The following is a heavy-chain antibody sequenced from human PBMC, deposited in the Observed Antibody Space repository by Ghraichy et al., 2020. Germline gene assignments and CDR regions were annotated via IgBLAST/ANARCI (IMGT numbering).Heavy chain of an antibody. CDR2: IYHSGST. J-gene: IGHJ6*02. V-gene: IGHV4-30-2*01. CDR3: ASRYDFLGGMDV. D-gene: IGHD3-3*01. Sequence: SETLSLTCAVSGGSISSGGYSWSWIRQPPGKGLEWIGYIYHSGSTYYNPSLKSRVTISVDRSKNQFSLKLSSVTAADTAVYYCASRYDFLGGMDVWGQGTTVTVSS. CDR1: GGSISSGGYS.